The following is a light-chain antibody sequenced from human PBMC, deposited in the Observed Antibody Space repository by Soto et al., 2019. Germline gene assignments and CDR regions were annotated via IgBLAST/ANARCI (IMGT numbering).Light chain of an antibody. CDR2: DAS. V-gene: IGKV3-11*01. Sequence: EIVLTQSPATLSLSLRERATLSCRASQSIGSYLAWYQHKLGQPPRLLIYDASNRATGIPVRFSGSGSGTDFTLTISSLEPEDFAVYYCQQRSTWPPFSFGPGTKVDIK. CDR3: QQRSTWPPFS. CDR1: QSIGSY. J-gene: IGKJ3*01.